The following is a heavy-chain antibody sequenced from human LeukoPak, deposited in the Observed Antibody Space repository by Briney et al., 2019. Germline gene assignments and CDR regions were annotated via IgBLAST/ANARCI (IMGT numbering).Heavy chain of an antibody. Sequence: SVKVSCKASGGTFSIYAISWVRQAPGQGLEWMGGIIPMFGTANYAQKFQGRVTITTDESTSTTYMELRSLKSEDTAVYYSARARGIYEGYFDLCGRGTLVTVSS. CDR3: ARARGIYEGYFDL. D-gene: IGHD5/OR15-5a*01. J-gene: IGHJ2*01. CDR2: IIPMFGTA. V-gene: IGHV1-69*05. CDR1: GGTFSIYA.